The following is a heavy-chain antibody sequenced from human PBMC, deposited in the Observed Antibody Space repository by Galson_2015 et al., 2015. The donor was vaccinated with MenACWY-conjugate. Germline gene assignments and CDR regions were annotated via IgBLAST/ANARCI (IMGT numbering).Heavy chain of an antibody. J-gene: IGHJ4*02. V-gene: IGHV3-23*01. CDR1: GFTFSSYV. CDR2: ISDSGGNT. D-gene: IGHD5-12*01. Sequence: PRLSCAASGFTFSSYVMSWVRQAPGKGLEWVSTISDSGGNTYYRGSVKGRFTISRDNSRNTLYLQMNSLRAEDTAVYFCAKNRGYPSFDYWGQGTLVTASS. CDR3: AKNRGYPSFDY.